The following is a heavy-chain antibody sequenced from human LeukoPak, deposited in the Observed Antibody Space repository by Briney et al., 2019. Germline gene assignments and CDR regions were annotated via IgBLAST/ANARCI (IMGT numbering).Heavy chain of an antibody. V-gene: IGHV3-30*02. Sequence: GGSLRLSCAASGFTFSSYGMHWVRQAPGKGLEWVAFIRYDGSNKHYADSVKGRFTISRDNSKNTLYLQMNSLRAEDTAVYYCARDYGCYFLPKYYYMDVWGKGTTVTVSS. CDR2: IRYDGSNK. D-gene: IGHD1-26*01. CDR3: ARDYGCYFLPKYYYMDV. J-gene: IGHJ6*03. CDR1: GFTFSSYG.